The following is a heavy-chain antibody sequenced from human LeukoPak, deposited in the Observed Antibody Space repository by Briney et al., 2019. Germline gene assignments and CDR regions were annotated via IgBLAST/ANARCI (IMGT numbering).Heavy chain of an antibody. Sequence: GSLRLSCAGSGFPFNTFALDWVCQAPGKGLEWVVGVSSDGRNTFYEDSVKGRFSISRDNSKNTVYLQLNSLRVEDTAVYYCAKGSGSYDYFDSWGQGALVSVS. CDR2: VSSDGRNT. CDR1: GFPFNTFA. D-gene: IGHD1-26*01. CDR3: AKGSGSYDYFDS. V-gene: IGHV3-30*01. J-gene: IGHJ4*02.